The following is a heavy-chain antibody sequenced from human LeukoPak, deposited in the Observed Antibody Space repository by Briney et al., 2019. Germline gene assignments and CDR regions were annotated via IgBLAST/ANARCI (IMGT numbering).Heavy chain of an antibody. V-gene: IGHV1-69*05. Sequence: ASVRLSCKTSGVTFSNYAITWVRQAPGQGLEWMGGIMPILGTTNYEQKFQGRVSISTDESKTTAYMELSGLRSEDTAVYYCARDRYYDSRGNYYESGYWGQGTLVTVSS. D-gene: IGHD3-22*01. J-gene: IGHJ4*02. CDR3: ARDRYYDSRGNYYESGY. CDR2: IMPILGTT. CDR1: GVTFSNYA.